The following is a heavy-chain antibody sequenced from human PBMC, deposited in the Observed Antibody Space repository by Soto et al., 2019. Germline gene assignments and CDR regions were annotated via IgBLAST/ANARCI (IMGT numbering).Heavy chain of an antibody. D-gene: IGHD1-1*01. Sequence: QITLKESGPTRVKPTQTLTLTCTFSGFSLTSRPMGVGWIRQPPGKALEWLVFIYWDDDKGYSPSLKNRLTITKDTSGNQVVLTMTNMDPLDTATYYCAHRLSGFNWNGGYFDYWGQGALVTVSS. CDR1: GFSLTSRPMG. V-gene: IGHV2-5*02. CDR2: IYWDDDK. J-gene: IGHJ4*02. CDR3: AHRLSGFNWNGGYFDY.